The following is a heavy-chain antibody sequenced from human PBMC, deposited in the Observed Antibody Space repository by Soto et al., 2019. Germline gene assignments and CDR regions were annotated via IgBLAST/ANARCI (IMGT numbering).Heavy chain of an antibody. CDR3: ARHDGFSSGWIFDY. V-gene: IGHV4-39*01. J-gene: IGHJ4*01. CDR1: GGSTSSSLYQ. CDR2: VYYNGNT. Sequence: SETLSLTCAVSGGSTSSSLYQRVWIRQPPGKGLEWIGNVYYNGNTYYNASLKSRLTISVDTSNNQLSLKLRSVTAADTAVYYCARHDGFSSGWIFDYCGHGTLVTVSS. D-gene: IGHD6-19*01.